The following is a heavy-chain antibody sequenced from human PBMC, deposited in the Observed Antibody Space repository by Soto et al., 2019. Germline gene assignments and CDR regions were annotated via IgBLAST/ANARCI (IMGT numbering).Heavy chain of an antibody. J-gene: IGHJ3*02. V-gene: IGHV4-61*08. Sequence: ETVSLSYTVSGGSASSGGHYLRWLRQATGKGLEWIAYISHSGGSTYNSSLKIGVTISIEMSKNQFSLRLRSVNAADTAVYYCARTRPANINSFDAFDILSPATLVT. CDR2: ISHSGGS. CDR3: ARTRPANINSFDAFDI. CDR1: GGSASSGGHY. D-gene: IGHD1-1*01.